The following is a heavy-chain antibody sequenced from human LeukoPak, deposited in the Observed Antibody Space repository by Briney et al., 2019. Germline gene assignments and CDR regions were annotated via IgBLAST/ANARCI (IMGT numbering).Heavy chain of an antibody. J-gene: IGHJ4*02. V-gene: IGHV1-46*01. CDR2: FNPSGGST. CDR1: GYTFTSYY. CDR3: AREWRYYYDSSGYPTFDY. D-gene: IGHD3-22*01. Sequence: GASVKVSCKASGYTFTSYYMHWVRQAPGQGLEWMGIFNPSGGSTSYAQKFQGRVTMTRDTSTSTVYMELSSLRSEDTAVYYCAREWRYYYDSSGYPTFDYWGQGTLVTVSS.